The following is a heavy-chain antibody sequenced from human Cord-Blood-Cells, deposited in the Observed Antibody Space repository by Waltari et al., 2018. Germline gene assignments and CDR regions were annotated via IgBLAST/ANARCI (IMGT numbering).Heavy chain of an antibody. V-gene: IGHV4-30-2*01. CDR1: GGSISSGGYP. CDR2: IDHSGST. J-gene: IGHJ6*02. CDR3: ARDRKDFWSGYYYYYGMDV. D-gene: IGHD3-3*01. Sequence: QLQLQESGSGLVKPSQTLSLTCAVSGGSISSGGYPWSWIRQPQGQGLEGIGSIDHSGSTYYNPSLKSRVTISVDRSKNRFSLKLSSVTAADTAVYYCARDRKDFWSGYYYYYGMDVWGQGTTVTVSS.